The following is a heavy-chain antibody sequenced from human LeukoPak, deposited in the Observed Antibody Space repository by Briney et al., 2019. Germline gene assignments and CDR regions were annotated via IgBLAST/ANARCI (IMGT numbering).Heavy chain of an antibody. CDR3: AXXXXXXXXXXXXYYYYYGMDV. J-gene: IGHJ6*02. CDR2: INHSGST. Sequence: SSETLSLTCAVYGGSFSGYYWSWIRQPPGKGLEWIGEINHSGSTNYNPSLKSRVTISVDTSKNQFSLKLSSVTAADTAVYYCAXXXXXXXXXXXXYYYYYGMDVWGQGTTVTVSS. V-gene: IGHV4-34*01. CDR1: GGSFSGYY.